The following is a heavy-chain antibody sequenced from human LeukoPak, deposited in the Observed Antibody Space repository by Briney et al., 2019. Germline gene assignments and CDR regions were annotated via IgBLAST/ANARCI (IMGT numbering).Heavy chain of an antibody. Sequence: PGGSLRLSCAASGFTFDDYAMHWVRQAPGKGLEWVSVISGDGGTTYSADSVKGRFTISRDNSKNSLYLQMNSLRTEDTALYYCARSLPDYFDYWGQGTLVTVSS. CDR3: ARSLPDYFDY. CDR1: GFTFDDYA. J-gene: IGHJ4*02. CDR2: ISGDGGTT. V-gene: IGHV3-43*02.